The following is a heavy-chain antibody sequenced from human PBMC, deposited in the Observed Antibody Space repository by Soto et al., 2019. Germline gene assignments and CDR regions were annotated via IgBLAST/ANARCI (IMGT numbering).Heavy chain of an antibody. CDR1: GFTFSSNG. Sequence: GGALRLSCPASGFTFSSNGMHWVRRAPGKKLEWVAAISHDGTNKNYGDSVKGRFTISRDNSKKTLYLQMNSLRPEDTALYYCAKDEYYYSRSGYYIFDSWGQGTLVTVSS. J-gene: IGHJ4*02. CDR3: AKDEYYYSRSGYYIFDS. D-gene: IGHD3-22*01. V-gene: IGHV3-30*18. CDR2: ISHDGTNK.